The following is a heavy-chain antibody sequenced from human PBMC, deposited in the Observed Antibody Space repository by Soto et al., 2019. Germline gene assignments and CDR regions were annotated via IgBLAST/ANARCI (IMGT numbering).Heavy chain of an antibody. Sequence: QVQLQESGPGLVKPSETLSLTCTVSGGSISSYYWSWIRQPPGKGLEWIVYIYYSGSTNYNPSLKSRVTISVDTSKNQFSLKLSSVTAADTAVYYCARARLSRSWWFDPWGQGTLVTVSS. CDR1: GGSISSYY. J-gene: IGHJ5*02. V-gene: IGHV4-59*01. CDR2: IYYSGST. D-gene: IGHD3-10*01. CDR3: ARARLSRSWWFDP.